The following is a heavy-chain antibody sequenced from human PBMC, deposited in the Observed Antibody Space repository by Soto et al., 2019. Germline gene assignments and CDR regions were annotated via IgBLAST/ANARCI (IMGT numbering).Heavy chain of an antibody. V-gene: IGHV1-69*01. D-gene: IGHD6-13*01. CDR3: ARESYSSSWYPSQFDY. CDR1: GGTFTSYP. Sequence: QVQLVQSGAEVKKPGSSVKVSCKPSGGTFTSYPISWVRQAPGQGLEGMGGIIPIFGTANYAQKFQGRVTITADESTSTAYMELSSLRSEDTAVYYCARESYSSSWYPSQFDYWGQGTLVTVSS. J-gene: IGHJ4*02. CDR2: IIPIFGTA.